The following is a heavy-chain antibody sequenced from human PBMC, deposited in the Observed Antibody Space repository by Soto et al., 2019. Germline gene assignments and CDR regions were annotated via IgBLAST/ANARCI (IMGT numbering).Heavy chain of an antibody. D-gene: IGHD2-15*01. CDR3: ARAIGYCSGGSCYNFDY. CDR2: IYYSGST. Sequence: SETLSLTCTVSGGSISSYYWSWIRQPPGKGLEWIGYIYYSGSTNYNPSLKSRVTISVDTSKNQFSLKLSSVTAADTAVYYCARAIGYCSGGSCYNFDYWGQGTLVTVSS. V-gene: IGHV4-59*01. CDR1: GGSISSYY. J-gene: IGHJ4*02.